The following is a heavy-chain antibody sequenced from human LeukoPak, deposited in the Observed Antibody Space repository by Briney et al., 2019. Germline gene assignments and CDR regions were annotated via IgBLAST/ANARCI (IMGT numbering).Heavy chain of an antibody. Sequence: SETLSLTCTVSGGSISSGGYYWSWIRQHPGKGLEWSGYIYYSGSTYYNPSLKSRVTISVDTSKNQFSLKLSSVTAADTAVYYCARGYLSNDYGDPNYFDYWGQGTLVTVSS. CDR1: GGSISSGGYY. D-gene: IGHD4-17*01. CDR3: ARGYLSNDYGDPNYFDY. CDR2: IYYSGST. V-gene: IGHV4-31*03. J-gene: IGHJ4*02.